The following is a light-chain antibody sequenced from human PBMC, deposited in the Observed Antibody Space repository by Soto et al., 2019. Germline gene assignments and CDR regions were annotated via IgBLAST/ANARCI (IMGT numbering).Light chain of an antibody. CDR3: AVWDDSLNAVV. CDR2: SNN. J-gene: IGLJ2*01. Sequence: QSVMTQPPSAAGTPGQRVTISCSGGSSNIGSNTVNWYQQLPGTAPNLLIYSNNQRPSGVPDRFSGSKSGTSASLAISGLQSEDVAYYYCAVWDDSLNAVVFGGGTKLTVL. CDR1: SSNIGSNT. V-gene: IGLV1-44*01.